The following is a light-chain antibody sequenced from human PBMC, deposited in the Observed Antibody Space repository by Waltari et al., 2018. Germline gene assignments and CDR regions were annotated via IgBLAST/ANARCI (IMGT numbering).Light chain of an antibody. V-gene: IGKV1-33*01. CDR3: QQYDNLPTIT. CDR1: QDISNY. J-gene: IGKJ5*01. CDR2: DAS. Sequence: DIQMTQSPSSLSASVGDRVTITCQASQDISNYLNWYQQKPGKAPKLLIYDASNLETGVPSRFSGSGSGTDFTFTINSLQPEDIATYYCQQYDNLPTITFGQGTRLEIK.